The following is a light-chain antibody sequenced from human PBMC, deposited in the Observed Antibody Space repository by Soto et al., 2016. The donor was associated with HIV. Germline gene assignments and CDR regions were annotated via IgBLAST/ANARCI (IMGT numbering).Light chain of an antibody. J-gene: IGLJ2*01. CDR1: NVGSKS. V-gene: IGLV3-21*03. CDR3: QVWDASTDLVV. CDR2: DDS. Sequence: SYVLTQPPSLSVAPRKTARITCGGNNVGSKSVQWYQQKPGQAPILVLYDDSDRPSGIPERFSGSNSGDTATLTISRVEAGDEADYYCQVWDASTDLVVFGGGTKADRP.